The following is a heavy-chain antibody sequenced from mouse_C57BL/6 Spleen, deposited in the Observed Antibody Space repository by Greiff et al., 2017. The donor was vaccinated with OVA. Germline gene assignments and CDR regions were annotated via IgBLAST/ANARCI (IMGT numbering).Heavy chain of an antibody. D-gene: IGHD2-3*01. CDR2: IDPETGGT. CDR3: TIYDGYCVGYFDV. J-gene: IGHJ1*03. Sequence: QVQLQQSGAELVRPGASVTLSCKASGYTFTDYEMHWVKQTPVHGLEWIGAIDPETGGTAYNQKFKGKAILTADKSSSTAYMELRSLTSEDSAVYYCTIYDGYCVGYFDVWGTGTTVTVSS. CDR1: GYTFTDYE. V-gene: IGHV1-15*01.